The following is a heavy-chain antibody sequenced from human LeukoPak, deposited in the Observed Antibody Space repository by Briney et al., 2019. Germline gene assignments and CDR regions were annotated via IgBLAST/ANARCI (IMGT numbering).Heavy chain of an antibody. Sequence: GGSLRLSCAASGFTFSSYSMNWVRQAPGKGLEWVSYISSSSSTIYYADSVKGRFTISRDNAKNSLYLQMNSLRDGDTAVYYCAREDYDFWSGRRNDAFDIWGQGTMVTVSS. CDR3: AREDYDFWSGRRNDAFDI. CDR2: ISSSSSTI. J-gene: IGHJ3*02. CDR1: GFTFSSYS. V-gene: IGHV3-48*02. D-gene: IGHD3-3*01.